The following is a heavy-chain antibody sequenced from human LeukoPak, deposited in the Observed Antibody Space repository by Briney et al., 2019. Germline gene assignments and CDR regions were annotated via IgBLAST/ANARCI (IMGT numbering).Heavy chain of an antibody. D-gene: IGHD4-17*01. V-gene: IGHV3-49*04. CDR3: TRVGRKGTVTTWGY. CDR2: IRSKAYGGTT. J-gene: IGHJ4*02. Sequence: GGSLRLSCTASGFTFGDYAMSWVRQAPGKGLEWVGFIRSKAYGGTTEYAASVKGRFTISRDDSKSIAYLQMNSLKTEGTAVYYCTRVGRKGTVTTWGYWGQGTLVTVSS. CDR1: GFTFGDYA.